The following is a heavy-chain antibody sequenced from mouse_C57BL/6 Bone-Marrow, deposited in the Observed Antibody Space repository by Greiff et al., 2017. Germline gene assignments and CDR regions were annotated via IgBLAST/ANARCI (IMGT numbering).Heavy chain of an antibody. CDR2: ISYDGSN. D-gene: IGHD2-10*01. V-gene: IGHV3-6*01. CDR3: ARAYYGVDWGFAY. J-gene: IGHJ3*01. CDR1: GYSITSGYY. Sequence: EVQRVESGPGLVKPSQSLSLTCSVTGYSITSGYYWNWIRQFPGNKLEWMGYISYDGSNNYNPSLKNLISITRDTSKNQFFLKLNSVTTEDTATYYSARAYYGVDWGFAYWGQGTLVTVSA.